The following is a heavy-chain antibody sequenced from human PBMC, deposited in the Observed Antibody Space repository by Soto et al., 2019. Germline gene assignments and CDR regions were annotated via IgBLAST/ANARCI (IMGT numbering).Heavy chain of an antibody. CDR2: ISVYNGNT. CDR3: ASGFLSVLPYYYYGLDV. CDR1: AYPFTSYG. V-gene: IGHV1-18*01. J-gene: IGHJ6*02. D-gene: IGHD2-15*01. Sequence: QVQLVQSGVEVKNPGASVRVSCKASAYPFTSYGISWVRQAPGQGLEWMGWISVYNGNTNYAREFQGRVTLTTDTSKSTAYMELRSLRSDDTAVYYCASGFLSVLPYYYYGLDVWGQGTTVIVSS.